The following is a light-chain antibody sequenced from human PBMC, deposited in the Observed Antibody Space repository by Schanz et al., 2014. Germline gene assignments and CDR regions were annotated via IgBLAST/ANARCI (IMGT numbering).Light chain of an antibody. CDR2: GAS. V-gene: IGKV3-20*01. Sequence: EIVLTQSPATLSLSPGERATLSCRASQSVGSYLAWYQQKPGQAPRLLIYGASTRATGIPARFSGSGSGTDFTLTISRLEPEDFAVYYCQQYGSSPPYTFGQGTKLEIK. CDR1: QSVGSY. CDR3: QQYGSSPPYT. J-gene: IGKJ2*01.